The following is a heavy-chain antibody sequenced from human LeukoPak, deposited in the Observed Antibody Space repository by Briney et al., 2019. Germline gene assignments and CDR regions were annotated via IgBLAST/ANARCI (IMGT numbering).Heavy chain of an antibody. CDR2: IRYDGTNK. V-gene: IGHV3-30*02. D-gene: IGHD2-15*01. CDR1: EFTFSNYG. Sequence: GGSLRLSCRDSEFTFSNYGMHWVRQSPGKGLEWVASIRYDGTNKYYADSVKGRFTISRDTSKSTLYLQMDSLRAEDTAVYYCARALGFGNCSGGSCCGYYYYYMDVWGKGTTVTVSS. J-gene: IGHJ6*03. CDR3: ARALGFGNCSGGSCCGYYYYYMDV.